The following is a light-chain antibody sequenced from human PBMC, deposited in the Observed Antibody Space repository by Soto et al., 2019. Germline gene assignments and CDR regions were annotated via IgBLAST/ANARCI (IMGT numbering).Light chain of an antibody. V-gene: IGKV3-20*01. CDR2: GAS. CDR1: QSVSSSY. Sequence: EIGLTQSPGTLSLSPGERATLSCRASQSVSSSYLAWYQQKPGQAPRLLIYGASSRPTGIPDRFSGSGSGTDFTLTISRLEPEDVAVYYCQQESTFGQGTKLEIK. CDR3: QQEST. J-gene: IGKJ2*01.